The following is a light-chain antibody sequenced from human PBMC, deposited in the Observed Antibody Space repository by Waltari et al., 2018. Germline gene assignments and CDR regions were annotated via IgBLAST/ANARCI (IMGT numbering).Light chain of an antibody. CDR3: QKYGTLPAT. J-gene: IGKJ1*01. CDR1: QRISRY. Sequence: DIVLTHSPGTLSLSPGERATLSCRASQRISRYLAWYQQRPGQPPRLLIYDTSTRDTGIPDRFSGSGSGTDFSLTISRLEPEDFAVYYCQKYGTLPATFGQGTKVEI. CDR2: DTS. V-gene: IGKV3-20*01.